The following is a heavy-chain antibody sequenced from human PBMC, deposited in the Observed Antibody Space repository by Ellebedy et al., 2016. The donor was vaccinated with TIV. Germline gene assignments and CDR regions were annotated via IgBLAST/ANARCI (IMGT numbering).Heavy chain of an antibody. CDR2: IKSKTDGGTT. CDR3: AKDLYRDGYNHDY. D-gene: IGHD5-24*01. Sequence: GESLKISXAASGFTFSNAWMSWVRQAPGKGLEWVGRIKSKTDGGTTDYAAPVKGRFTISRDDSKNTLYLQMNSLRAEDTAVYYCAKDLYRDGYNHDYWGQGTLVTVSS. J-gene: IGHJ4*02. V-gene: IGHV3-15*01. CDR1: GFTFSNAW.